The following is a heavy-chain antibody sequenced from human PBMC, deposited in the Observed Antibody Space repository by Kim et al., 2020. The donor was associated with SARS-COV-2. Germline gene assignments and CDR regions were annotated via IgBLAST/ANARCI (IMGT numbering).Heavy chain of an antibody. CDR2: IKQDGSEK. J-gene: IGHJ4*02. Sequence: GGSLRLSCAASGFTFSSYWMSWVRQAPGKGLEWVANIKQDGSEKYYVDSVKGRFTISRDNAKNSLYLQMNSLRAEDTAVYYCAREDRSSSWSDYFDYWGQGTLVTVSS. CDR3: AREDRSSSWSDYFDY. V-gene: IGHV3-7*01. CDR1: GFTFSSYW. D-gene: IGHD6-13*01.